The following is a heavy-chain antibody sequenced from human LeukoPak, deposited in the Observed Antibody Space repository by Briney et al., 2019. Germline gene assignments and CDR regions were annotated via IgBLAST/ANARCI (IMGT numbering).Heavy chain of an antibody. D-gene: IGHD3-10*01. CDR2: IYHSGST. V-gene: IGHV4-38-2*01. J-gene: IGHJ4*02. CDR1: GYSISSGYY. Sequence: SETLSLTCAVSGYSISSGYYWGWIRQPPGKGLEWIGSIYHSGSTYYNPSLKSRVTTSVDTSKNQFSLKLSSVTAADTAVYYCARAGSGSFIFDYWGQGTLVTVSS. CDR3: ARAGSGSFIFDY.